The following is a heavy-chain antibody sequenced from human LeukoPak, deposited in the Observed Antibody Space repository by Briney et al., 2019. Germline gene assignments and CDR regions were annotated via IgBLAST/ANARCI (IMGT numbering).Heavy chain of an antibody. Sequence: PGGSPRLSCAASGFTFSSYAMSLVRQAPGKGLEWVSAISGSGGSTYYADSVKGRFTISRDNSKNTLYLQMNSLRAEDTAVYYCAKDLAMIAPFHWFDPWGQGTLVTVSS. CDR2: ISGSGGST. CDR3: AKDLAMIAPFHWFDP. CDR1: GFTFSSYA. D-gene: IGHD3-22*01. V-gene: IGHV3-23*01. J-gene: IGHJ5*02.